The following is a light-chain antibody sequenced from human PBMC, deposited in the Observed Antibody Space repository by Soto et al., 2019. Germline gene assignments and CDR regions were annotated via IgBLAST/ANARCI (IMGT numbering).Light chain of an antibody. V-gene: IGKV1-5*03. CDR2: NTS. J-gene: IGKJ1*01. CDR1: QSISSW. Sequence: DIQLTQSPSTLSTSVGDRVTISCRASQSISSWLAWYQQKPGKAPKLLIYNTSNLESGVPRRFGGSGSGTEFTLTISSLQPDDFATYYCQYWSDYCWTFGQGTKVEIK. CDR3: QYWSDYCWT.